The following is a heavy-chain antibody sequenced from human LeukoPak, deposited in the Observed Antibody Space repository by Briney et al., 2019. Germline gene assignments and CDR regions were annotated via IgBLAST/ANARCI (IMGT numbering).Heavy chain of an antibody. D-gene: IGHD2-15*01. J-gene: IGHJ4*02. CDR3: ARFPETYCSGGSCSGLYFDY. CDR2: INPNSGGT. Sequence: GASVKVSCKASGYTFTGYYMHWVRQAPGQGLEWMGWINPNSGGTNYAQKFQGRVTMTRDTSISTAYMELSRLRSDDTAVHYCARFPETYCSGGSCSGLYFDYWGQGTLVTVSS. CDR1: GYTFTGYY. V-gene: IGHV1-2*02.